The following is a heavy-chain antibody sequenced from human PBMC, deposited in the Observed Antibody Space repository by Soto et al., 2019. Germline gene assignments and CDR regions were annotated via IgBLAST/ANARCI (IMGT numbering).Heavy chain of an antibody. CDR3: ATEDLGRGYSGYKFDY. Sequence: HPGGFLRLSCAASGLTFSDHYMDWVRQAPGKGLEWVGRTRNKANSYTTEYAASVKGRFTISRDDSKNSLYLQMNSLKTEDTAVYYCATEDLGRGYSGYKFDYWGQGTLVTVSS. V-gene: IGHV3-72*01. CDR1: GLTFSDHY. CDR2: TRNKANSYTT. D-gene: IGHD5-12*01. J-gene: IGHJ4*02.